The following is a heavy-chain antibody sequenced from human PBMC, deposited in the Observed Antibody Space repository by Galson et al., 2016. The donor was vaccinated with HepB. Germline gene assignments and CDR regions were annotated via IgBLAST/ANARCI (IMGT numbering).Heavy chain of an antibody. CDR3: AKAPGSHFYYYYMDV. CDR2: ISGAGANT. D-gene: IGHD1-26*01. CDR1: GFTFTTCA. V-gene: IGHV3-23*01. Sequence: SLRLSCAASGFTFTTCAMSWVRQGPGKGLEWVSTISGAGANTYYADSVKGRFTISRDNSKNTLYLQMNSLRGEDTAIYYCAKAPGSHFYYYYMDVRGKGTTVTVSS. J-gene: IGHJ6*03.